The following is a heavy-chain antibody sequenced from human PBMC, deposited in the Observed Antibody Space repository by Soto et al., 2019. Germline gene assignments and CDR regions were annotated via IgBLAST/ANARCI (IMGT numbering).Heavy chain of an antibody. J-gene: IGHJ4*02. V-gene: IGHV3-23*01. CDR3: AKDPLVAATSYFDY. CDR2: ISGSGDST. Sequence: GGSLRLSCAASGFTFSSYAMSWVRQAPGKGLEWVSAISGSGDSTYYADSVKGRFTISRDNSKNSLYLQMNSLRAEDTAVYYCAKDPLVAATSYFDYWGQGTLVTVSA. D-gene: IGHD2-15*01. CDR1: GFTFSSYA.